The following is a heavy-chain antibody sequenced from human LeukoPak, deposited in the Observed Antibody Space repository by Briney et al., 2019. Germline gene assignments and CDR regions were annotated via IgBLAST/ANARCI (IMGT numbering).Heavy chain of an antibody. D-gene: IGHD3-10*01. J-gene: IGHJ5*02. CDR1: GGSISSHY. Sequence: SETLSLTCTVSGGSISSHYWSWIRQPPGKGLEWIGYIYYSGSTNYNPSLKSRVTISVDTSKNQFSLKLSSVTAADTAVYYCARDYRELLWFGEESGHWFDPWGQGTLVTVSS. CDR3: ARDYRELLWFGEESGHWFDP. CDR2: IYYSGST. V-gene: IGHV4-59*11.